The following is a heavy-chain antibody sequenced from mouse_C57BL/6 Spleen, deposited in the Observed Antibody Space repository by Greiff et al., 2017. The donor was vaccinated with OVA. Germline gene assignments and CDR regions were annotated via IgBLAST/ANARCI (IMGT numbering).Heavy chain of an antibody. Sequence: QVQLQQSGPGLVQPSQSLSITCTVSGFSLTSYGVHWVRQSPGKGLEWLGVIWRGGSTDYNAAFMSRLSITKDNSKSQVFFKMNSLQADDTAVDYCAKKATVVAHWYFDVWGTGTTVTVSA. CDR1: GFSLTSYG. CDR3: AKKATVVAHWYFDV. D-gene: IGHD1-1*01. CDR2: IWRGGST. V-gene: IGHV2-5*01. J-gene: IGHJ1*03.